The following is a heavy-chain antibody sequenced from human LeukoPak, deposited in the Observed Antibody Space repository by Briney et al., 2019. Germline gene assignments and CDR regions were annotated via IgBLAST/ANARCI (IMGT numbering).Heavy chain of an antibody. CDR3: ARDRCSSTSCSYFDC. D-gene: IGHD2-2*01. CDR1: GVSISSYY. J-gene: IGHJ4*02. CDR2: IYYSGST. V-gene: IGHV4-59*01. Sequence: SETLSLTCTASGVSISSYYWSWIRQAPGKGLEWVGDIYYSGSTNYNPSLKSRVTISVDTSKNQFSLKLISVTAADTAVYYCARDRCSSTSCSYFDCWVQGTLVSDCS.